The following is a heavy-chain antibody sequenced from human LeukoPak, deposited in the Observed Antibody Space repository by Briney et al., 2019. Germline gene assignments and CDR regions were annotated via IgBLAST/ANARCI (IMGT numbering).Heavy chain of an antibody. J-gene: IGHJ4*02. CDR1: EFTFSNFA. V-gene: IGHV3-30*01. CDR2: ISYDGSDK. CDR3: ARGARGDSSGYYDY. Sequence: GGSLRLSCAASEFTFSNFAMHWVRQAPGRGPEWVALISYDGSDKFYADSVKGRFTLSRDNSQNTVYLQMDSLRPEDTAVYYCARGARGDSSGYYDYWGQGTLVTVSS. D-gene: IGHD3-22*01.